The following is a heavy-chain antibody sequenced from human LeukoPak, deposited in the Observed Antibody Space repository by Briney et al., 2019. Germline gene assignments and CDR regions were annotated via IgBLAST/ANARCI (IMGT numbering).Heavy chain of an antibody. J-gene: IGHJ1*01. CDR3: AKGCLGGGNCFFFQH. CDR2: ISSDGATQ. Sequence: GRSLRLSCAASGFTFDNYGMHWVRQAPGKGLEWVADISSDGATQYYADSVKGRFTISRDNSKNTLNLQMNSLRPGDTAEYYCAKGCLGGGNCFFFQHWGQGTLVTVSS. D-gene: IGHD2-15*01. V-gene: IGHV3-30*18. CDR1: GFTFDNYG.